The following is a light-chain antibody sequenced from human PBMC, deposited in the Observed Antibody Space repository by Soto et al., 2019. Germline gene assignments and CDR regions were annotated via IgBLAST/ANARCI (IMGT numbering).Light chain of an antibody. V-gene: IGKV3-20*01. Sequence: EVVLTQSPGTLSLSPGERATLSCRASQSVTNNYFAWYQQKPGQAPRLLIFGSSDRATGTPDRFSVSVSGTDFTLTISRLEPEDSAVYYCQQYGSSPPYTFGQGTKLEIK. CDR3: QQYGSSPPYT. J-gene: IGKJ2*01. CDR2: GSS. CDR1: QSVTNNY.